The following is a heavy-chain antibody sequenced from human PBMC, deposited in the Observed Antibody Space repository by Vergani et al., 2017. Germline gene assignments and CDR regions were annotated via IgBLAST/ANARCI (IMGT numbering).Heavy chain of an antibody. D-gene: IGHD6-19*01. Sequence: QVQLVESGGGVVQPGRSLRLSCAASGFTFSSYGMHWVCQAPGKGLEWVAVIWYDGSNKYYADSVKGRFTISRDNSKNTLYLQMNSLRAEDTAVYYCARVAPTRGQQWLDGLDAFDIWGQGTMVTVSS. CDR3: ARVAPTRGQQWLDGLDAFDI. CDR2: IWYDGSNK. CDR1: GFTFSSYG. V-gene: IGHV3-33*01. J-gene: IGHJ3*02.